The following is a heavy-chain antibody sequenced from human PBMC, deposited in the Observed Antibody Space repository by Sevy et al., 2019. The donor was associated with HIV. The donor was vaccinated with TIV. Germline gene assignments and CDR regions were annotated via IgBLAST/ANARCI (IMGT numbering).Heavy chain of an antibody. D-gene: IGHD6-19*01. V-gene: IGHV3-30-3*01. CDR3: ARAIYSDVWYYYDY. CDR2: ILKDGAIK. J-gene: IGHJ4*02. CDR1: GFTFSDYT. Sequence: GGSLRLSCSASGFTFSDYTMHWVRQAPGKGLEWVTLILKDGAIKYYADSVKGRFTISRDNSENTLYLQMNSLRPEDTAVYYCARAIYSDVWYYYDYWGQGTLVTVSS.